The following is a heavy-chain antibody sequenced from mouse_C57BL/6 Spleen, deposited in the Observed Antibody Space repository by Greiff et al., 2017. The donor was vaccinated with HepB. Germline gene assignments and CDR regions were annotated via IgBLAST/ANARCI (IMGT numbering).Heavy chain of an antibody. J-gene: IGHJ3*01. Sequence: VHVKQSVAELVRPGASVKLSCTASGFNIKNTYMRWVKQRPEQGLEWIGRIDPANGNTKYAPKFQGKATITADTSSNTAYLQLSSLTSEDTAIYYCARANWDAWFAYWGQGTLVTVSA. CDR1: GFNIKNTY. D-gene: IGHD4-1*01. V-gene: IGHV14-3*01. CDR2: IDPANGNT. CDR3: ARANWDAWFAY.